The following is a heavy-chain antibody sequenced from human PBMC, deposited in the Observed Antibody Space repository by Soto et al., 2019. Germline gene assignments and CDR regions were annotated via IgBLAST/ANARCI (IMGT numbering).Heavy chain of an antibody. D-gene: IGHD2-8*01. J-gene: IGHJ5*02. CDR3: GRYCTNTKCRGGYYLDL. CDR2: IILALGTP. CDR1: GDSFTNYA. V-gene: IGHV1-69*01. Sequence: QVLLVQSGAEMKQPGSSVSVSCKASGDSFTNYAFTWVRQPPGQGPEWLGGIILALGTPHYSQRFQGRLTITAEESSSTVYMELGSLRVDDAAVYYCGRYCTNTKCRGGYYLDLWGQGTLLTVSS.